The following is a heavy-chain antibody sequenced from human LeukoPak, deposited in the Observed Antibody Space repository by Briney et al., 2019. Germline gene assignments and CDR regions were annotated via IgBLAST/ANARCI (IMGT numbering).Heavy chain of an antibody. D-gene: IGHD3-16*01. CDR3: ARGYAFDY. CDR1: GYNFTNYY. Sequence: GASVKVSCTACGYNFTNYYVHWVRQAPGQGLEWMGGISPLFGSAKYAQKFQGRVTITADESTSTAYMELRSLRSEDTAVYYCARGYAFDYWGQGTLVTVSS. J-gene: IGHJ4*02. CDR2: ISPLFGSA. V-gene: IGHV1-69*13.